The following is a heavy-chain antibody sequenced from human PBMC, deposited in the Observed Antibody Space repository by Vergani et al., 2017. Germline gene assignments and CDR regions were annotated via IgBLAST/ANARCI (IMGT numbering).Heavy chain of an antibody. J-gene: IGHJ4*02. V-gene: IGHV5-10-1*03. D-gene: IGHD4-17*01. CDR3: ARTDYGDYEVNY. CDR1: GYSFTSYW. CDR2: IDPSDSYT. Sequence: EVQLVQSGAEVKKPGESLRISCKGSGYSFTSYWISWVGQMPGKGLEWMGRIDPSDSYTNYSPSFQGHVTISADKSISTAYLQWGSLKASDTAMYYCARTDYGDYEVNYWGQGTLVTVSS.